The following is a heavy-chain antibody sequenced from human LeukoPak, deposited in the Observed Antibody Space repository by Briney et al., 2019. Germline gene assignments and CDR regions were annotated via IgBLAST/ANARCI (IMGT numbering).Heavy chain of an antibody. CDR2: IDPSDSYT. CDR1: GYSFTSSW. J-gene: IGHJ4*02. D-gene: IGHD6-19*01. CDR3: ARHSAGIVVAGK. Sequence: GESLKISCKGSGYSFTSSWISWVRQMPGKGLEWMGRIDPSDSYTNYSPSFQGHVTISTDKSISTAYLQWSSLKASDTAMYYCARHSAGIVVAGKWGQGTLVTVSS. V-gene: IGHV5-10-1*01.